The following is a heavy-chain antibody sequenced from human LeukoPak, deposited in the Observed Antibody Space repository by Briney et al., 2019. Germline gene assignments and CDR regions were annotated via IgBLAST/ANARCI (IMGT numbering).Heavy chain of an antibody. V-gene: IGHV3-23*01. CDR3: ARVLSYSSSWHTLDNWFDP. Sequence: GGSLRLSCAASGFTFSSYAMSWVRQAPGKGLEWVSAISGSGGSTYYADSVKGRFTISRDNSKNTLYLQMNSLRAEDTAVYYCARVLSYSSSWHTLDNWFDPWGQGTLVTVSS. D-gene: IGHD6-13*01. CDR1: GFTFSSYA. CDR2: ISGSGGST. J-gene: IGHJ5*02.